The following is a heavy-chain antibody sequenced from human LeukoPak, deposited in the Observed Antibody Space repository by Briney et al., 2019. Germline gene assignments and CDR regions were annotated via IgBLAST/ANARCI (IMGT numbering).Heavy chain of an antibody. V-gene: IGHV3-48*03. CDR3: ARAYSYGIFYFDY. CDR1: AFTFSSYE. J-gene: IGHJ4*02. D-gene: IGHD5-18*01. Sequence: QPGGSVRLFCAASAFTFSSYEMKWVRQARGKGLEWVSYINSSGSTIYYADSVKGRFTISRDNAKNSLYLQMNSLRGEDTAVYYCARAYSYGIFYFDYWGQGTLVTVSS. CDR2: INSSGSTI.